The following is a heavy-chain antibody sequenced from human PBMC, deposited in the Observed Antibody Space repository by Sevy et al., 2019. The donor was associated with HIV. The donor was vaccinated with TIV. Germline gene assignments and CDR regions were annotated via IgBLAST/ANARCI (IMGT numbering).Heavy chain of an antibody. D-gene: IGHD1-26*01. V-gene: IGHV3-21*01. CDR2: ISSSGVFE. CDR1: GFSFNTYT. CDR3: AGDPDSGGRGRADY. J-gene: IGHJ4*02. Sequence: GGSLRLSCAASGFSFNTYTFYWVRQAPGEGLEWISSISSSGVFEYYADSVRGRFTISRDNAKNSLSLQMNGLRVEDTGVYYCAGDPDSGGRGRADYWGQGTRVTVSS.